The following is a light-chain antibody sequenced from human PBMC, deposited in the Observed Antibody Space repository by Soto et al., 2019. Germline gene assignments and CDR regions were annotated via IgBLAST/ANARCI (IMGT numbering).Light chain of an antibody. V-gene: IGKV3-15*01. J-gene: IGKJ4*01. CDR2: GAS. CDR3: QQYHNWLT. CDR1: QSVTSN. Sequence: EIVMTQSTATLSVSPGERATLSCRASQSVTSNLAWYQQKPGQAPRLLIYGASNRATGIPAKFSGSWSGTEFTLTISSLHSEDFAVYYCQQYHNWLTFGGGTKVEIK.